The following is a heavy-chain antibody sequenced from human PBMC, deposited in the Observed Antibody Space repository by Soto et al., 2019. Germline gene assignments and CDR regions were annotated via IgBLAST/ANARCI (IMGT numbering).Heavy chain of an antibody. D-gene: IGHD3-10*01. Sequence: CIWIRQPPGKGLEWIGFIYNSGSTHYNPSLRSRVTISVDTSKNQFSLKLRSVTAADTAVYYCASMGYHYGSGSYPLDYWGQGTLVTVSS. CDR2: IYNSGST. J-gene: IGHJ4*02. V-gene: IGHV4-59*08. CDR3: ASMGYHYGSGSYPLDY.